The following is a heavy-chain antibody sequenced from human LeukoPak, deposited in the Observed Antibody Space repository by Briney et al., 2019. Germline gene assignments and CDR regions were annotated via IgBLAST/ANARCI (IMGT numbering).Heavy chain of an antibody. J-gene: IGHJ4*02. Sequence: GGSLRLSCAASGFTFSSYWMHWVRQAPGKGLVWVSRINTDGSSTYYADSVKGRFTISRGNAKNSLYLQMNSLRAEDTAVYYCARGVGGYYYFDYWGQGTLVTVSS. CDR3: ARGVGGYYYFDY. CDR1: GFTFSSYW. CDR2: INTDGSST. V-gene: IGHV3-74*01. D-gene: IGHD3-10*01.